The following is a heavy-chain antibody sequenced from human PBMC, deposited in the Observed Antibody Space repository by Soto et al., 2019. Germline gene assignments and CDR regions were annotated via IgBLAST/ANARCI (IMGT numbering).Heavy chain of an antibody. D-gene: IGHD6-19*01. CDR3: TTDPGEPGIAVAGTGGYYYYGMDV. V-gene: IGHV3-15*01. Sequence: KTXVSLRLCCAASGFTFSNAWMSWVRQAPGKGLEWVGRIKSKTDGGTTDYAAPVKGRFTISRDDSKNTLYLQMNSLKTEDTAVYYCTTDPGEPGIAVAGTGGYYYYGMDVWGQGTTVTVSS. J-gene: IGHJ6*02. CDR1: GFTFSNAW. CDR2: IKSKTDGGTT.